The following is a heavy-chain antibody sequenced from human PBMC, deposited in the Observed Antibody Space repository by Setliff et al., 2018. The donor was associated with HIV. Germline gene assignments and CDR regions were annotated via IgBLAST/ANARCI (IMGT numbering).Heavy chain of an antibody. CDR1: GGSISSYY. J-gene: IGHJ6*03. CDR2: IYYSGST. D-gene: IGHD5-18*01. V-gene: IGHV4-59*08. Sequence: PSETLSLTCTVSGGSISSYYWSWIRQPPGKRLEWIGCIYYSGSTDYNPSLKSRVTISVDTSKNQFSLKLSSVTAADTAMYYCARQGYSYGYHYFYYMDVWGRGTTVTVSS. CDR3: ARQGYSYGYHYFYYMDV.